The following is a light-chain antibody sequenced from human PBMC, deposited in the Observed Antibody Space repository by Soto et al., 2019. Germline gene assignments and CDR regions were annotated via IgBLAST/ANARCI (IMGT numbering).Light chain of an antibody. CDR1: QGLANF. Sequence: IQSTQSPSSLSASVGDRVTISCRASQGLANFLAWYQQKPGKAPKLLIYGPSTLQSGVPSRFSGSGSGTDFTLTISSLQPEDFATYYCHQLSSFPNTFGPGTKVDIK. J-gene: IGKJ3*01. CDR2: GPS. V-gene: IGKV1-9*01. CDR3: HQLSSFPNT.